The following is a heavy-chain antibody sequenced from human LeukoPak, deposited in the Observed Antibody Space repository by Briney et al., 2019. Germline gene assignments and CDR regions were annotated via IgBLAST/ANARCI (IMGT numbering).Heavy chain of an antibody. Sequence: PSETLSLTCAVYGGSFSGYYWSWIRQHPGKGLEWIGYIYYSGNTYYNPSLKSRVTISVDTSKNQFSLKLSSVTAADTAVYYCARGSSGWLRFDYWGQGTLVTVSS. J-gene: IGHJ4*02. CDR2: IYYSGNT. D-gene: IGHD6-19*01. V-gene: IGHV4-31*11. CDR3: ARGSSGWLRFDY. CDR1: GGSFSGYY.